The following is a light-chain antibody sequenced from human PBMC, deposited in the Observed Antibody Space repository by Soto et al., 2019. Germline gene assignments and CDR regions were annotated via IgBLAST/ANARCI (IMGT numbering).Light chain of an antibody. CDR1: ESVRSK. V-gene: IGKV3-15*01. J-gene: IGKJ5*01. Sequence: IVMTQSPATLSVSPGEGVTLSCRASESVRSKVAWYQQKPGQAPRLLIYGSSTRATGIPDRFRGSGSGTEYTLTISSLQSEDFAVYYCQQYNSWSPLTFGQGTRLEI. CDR3: QQYNSWSPLT. CDR2: GSS.